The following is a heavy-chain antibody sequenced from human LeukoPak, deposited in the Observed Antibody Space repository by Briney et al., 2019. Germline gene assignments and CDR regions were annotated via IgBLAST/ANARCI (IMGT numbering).Heavy chain of an antibody. CDR3: ARRRGGDWNYFDY. J-gene: IGHJ4*02. Sequence: SETLSLTCTVSGVSISSYYWSWLRQPPGKGLEWLGYIYYSGSTNYNPSLKSRVTISVDTSKNQFSLKLSSVTAADTAVYYCARRRGGDWNYFDYWGQGTLVTVSS. D-gene: IGHD2-21*02. CDR1: GVSISSYY. V-gene: IGHV4-59*08. CDR2: IYYSGST.